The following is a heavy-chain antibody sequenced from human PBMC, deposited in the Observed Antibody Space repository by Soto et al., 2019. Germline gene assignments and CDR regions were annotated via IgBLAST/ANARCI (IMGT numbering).Heavy chain of an antibody. D-gene: IGHD2-15*01. CDR3: ARDRGYCSGGSCSADWYFDL. CDR1: GGSISSGDYY. Sequence: QVQLQESGPGLVKPSQTLSLTCTVSGGSISSGDYYWSWIRQPPGKGLEWIGYIDYSGSTYYNPSLKSRVTISVDTSKNQFSLKLSSVTAADTAVYYCARDRGYCSGGSCSADWYFDLWGRGTLVTVSS. J-gene: IGHJ2*01. V-gene: IGHV4-30-4*01. CDR2: IDYSGST.